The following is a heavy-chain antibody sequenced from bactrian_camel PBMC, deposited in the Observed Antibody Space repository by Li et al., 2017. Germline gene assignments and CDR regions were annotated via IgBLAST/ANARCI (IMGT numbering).Heavy chain of an antibody. V-gene: IGHV3S53*01. J-gene: IGHJ6*01. CDR2: VTGVPFP. D-gene: IGHD8*01. CDR3: MGAPFDP. CDR1: TWMYC. Sequence: HVQLVESGGGSVQAGGSLTLSCAASTWMYCMGWFRQAPGKERESVAHVVTGVPFPNYADSVKGRFTISRDNAKNTVYLQLNSLKTEDMAMYYCMGAPFDPWGQGTQVTVS.